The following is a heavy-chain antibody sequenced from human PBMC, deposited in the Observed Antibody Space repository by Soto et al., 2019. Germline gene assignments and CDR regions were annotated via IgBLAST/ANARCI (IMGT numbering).Heavy chain of an antibody. CDR1: GFTFSSYD. D-gene: IGHD6-13*01. Sequence: GGSLRLSCAASGFTFSSYDMHWVRQAPGKGLEWVAVISYDGSNKYYADSVKGRFTISRDNSKNTLYLQMNSLRAEDTAVYYCAKEGRYSSSWYDYWGQGTLVTVSS. CDR2: ISYDGSNK. V-gene: IGHV3-30*18. CDR3: AKEGRYSSSWYDY. J-gene: IGHJ4*02.